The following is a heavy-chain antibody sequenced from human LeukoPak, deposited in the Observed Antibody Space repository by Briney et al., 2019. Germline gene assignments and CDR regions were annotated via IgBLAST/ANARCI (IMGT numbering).Heavy chain of an antibody. D-gene: IGHD6-13*01. CDR2: ISSSGTTI. CDR3: ARYGQQLVSDY. V-gene: IGHV3-48*04. Sequence: GGSLRLSCAGSGFTFSSYSMNWVRQAPGKGLEWVSYISSSGTTIYYADSVKGRFTVSRDNAKSSLYLQMNSLRAEDTAVYYCARYGQQLVSDYWGQGTLLTVSS. J-gene: IGHJ4*02. CDR1: GFTFSSYS.